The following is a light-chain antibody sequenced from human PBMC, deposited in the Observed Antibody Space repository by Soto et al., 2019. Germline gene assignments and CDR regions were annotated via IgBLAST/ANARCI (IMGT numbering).Light chain of an antibody. CDR3: QQYKTT. J-gene: IGKJ3*01. Sequence: DVLLTQSPSTLSASIGDRVTITCRASQTINNWLAWYQQKPGKAPKLLIHKTSTLESGVPSSFSGNGAGTEFTLTLRSLQPDDVETYYCQQYKTTFGPGTKVDI. V-gene: IGKV1-5*03. CDR2: KTS. CDR1: QTINNW.